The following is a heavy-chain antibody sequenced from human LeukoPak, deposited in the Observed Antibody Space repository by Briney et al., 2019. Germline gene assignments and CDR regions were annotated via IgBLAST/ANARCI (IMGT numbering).Heavy chain of an antibody. CDR2: ISRSGDST. V-gene: IGHV3-23*01. J-gene: IGHJ6*02. Sequence: GGSLRLSCAASGFTFSNYAMSWVRQAPGKGLEWVSAISRSGDSTYYADSVKGRFTISKDNSKNTLNLQMNSLRAEDTAVYYCAKTVVAAGTNYYHGMDVWGQGTTVTVSS. CDR1: GFTFSNYA. CDR3: AKTVVAAGTNYYHGMDV. D-gene: IGHD2-15*01.